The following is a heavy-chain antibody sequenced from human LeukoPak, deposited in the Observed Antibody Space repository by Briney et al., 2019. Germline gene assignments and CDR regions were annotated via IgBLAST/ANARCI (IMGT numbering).Heavy chain of an antibody. CDR1: GGSISSTDYY. J-gene: IGHJ4*02. D-gene: IGHD4-17*01. Sequence: SETLSLTCTVSGGSISSTDYYWGWIRQHPGKGLEWIGYIYYSGSTYYNPSLKTRITISVDTSKNQFSLKLSSVTAADTAVYYCARGGYGDYRFDYWGQGTLVTVSS. V-gene: IGHV4-31*03. CDR2: IYYSGST. CDR3: ARGGYGDYRFDY.